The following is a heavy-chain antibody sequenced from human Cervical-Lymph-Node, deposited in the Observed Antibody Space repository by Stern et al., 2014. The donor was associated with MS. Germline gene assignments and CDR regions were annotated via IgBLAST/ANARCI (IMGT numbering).Heavy chain of an antibody. J-gene: IGHJ4*02. CDR1: GFSVATAGVG. CDR3: AHSRVKYCRGGTCYSSLFDY. CDR2: NYWDGDK. D-gene: IGHD2-15*01. V-gene: IGHV2-5*02. Sequence: ESGPTLVQPTQTVTLTCTLSGFSVATAGVGVGWIRQPPGKALEWLAPNYWDGDKLYSPSLKNRLTIIKDTSKNQVVLTMTNVDPVDTATYYCAHSRVKYCRGGTCYSSLFDYWGQGTLVTVSS.